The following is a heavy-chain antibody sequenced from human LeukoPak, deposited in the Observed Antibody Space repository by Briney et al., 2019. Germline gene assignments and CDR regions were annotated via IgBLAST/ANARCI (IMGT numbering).Heavy chain of an antibody. CDR2: IKQGGSEK. CDR1: GFTFSTYR. V-gene: IGHV3-7*01. J-gene: IGHJ6*03. CDR3: ARVGTAMVTIVAPYYMDV. Sequence: GGSLRLSCAASGFTFSTYRMSWVRQAPGKGLEWVANIKQGGSEKHYVDSVKGRFTISRDNAKNSLYLQMSSLRAEDTAVYYCARVGTAMVTIVAPYYMDVWGKGTTVTVSS. D-gene: IGHD5-18*01.